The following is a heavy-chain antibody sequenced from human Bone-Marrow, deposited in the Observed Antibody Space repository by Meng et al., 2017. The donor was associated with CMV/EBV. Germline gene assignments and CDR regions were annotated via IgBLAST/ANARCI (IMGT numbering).Heavy chain of an antibody. Sequence: SETLSPTCAVYGGSFSDYYCSWIRQPPGKGMEWIGEINHSGSTNYNPSLKSRVTISVDTSKNQFSLKLSSVTAADTAVYYCATNSQSIAARRNWYYFDYWGQGTLVTFSS. J-gene: IGHJ4*02. CDR2: INHSGST. V-gene: IGHV4-34*01. CDR3: ATNSQSIAARRNWYYFDY. D-gene: IGHD6-6*01. CDR1: GGSFSDYY.